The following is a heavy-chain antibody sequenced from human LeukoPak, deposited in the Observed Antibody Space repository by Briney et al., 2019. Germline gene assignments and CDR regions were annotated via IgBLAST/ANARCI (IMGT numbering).Heavy chain of an antibody. Sequence: SETLSLTCTVSGGSISSSNYYWGWIRQPPGKGLEWIGSIYYSGSTYYNPSLKSRFTISVDTSKNQFSLKLSSVTAADTAVYYCARAWGCSGGSCYLFFDYWGQGTLVTVSS. CDR1: GGSISSSNYY. CDR2: IYYSGST. CDR3: ARAWGCSGGSCYLFFDY. D-gene: IGHD2-15*01. J-gene: IGHJ4*02. V-gene: IGHV4-39*07.